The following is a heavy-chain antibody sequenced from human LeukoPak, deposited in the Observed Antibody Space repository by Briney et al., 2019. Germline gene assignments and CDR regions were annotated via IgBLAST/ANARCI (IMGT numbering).Heavy chain of an antibody. CDR2: ISAYNGYT. CDR3: GRLGYCTGSSCPTSYYNWFDP. J-gene: IGHJ5*02. D-gene: IGHD2-15*01. V-gene: IGHV1-18*01. CDR1: GYTFTSYG. Sequence: ASVKVSCKASGYTFTSYGISWVRQAPGQGLEWMGWISAYNGYTNYAQKFQGRVTMTTDTSTSTAYMELRSLRSDDTAVYYCGRLGYCTGSSCPTSYYNWFDPWGQGTLVTVSS.